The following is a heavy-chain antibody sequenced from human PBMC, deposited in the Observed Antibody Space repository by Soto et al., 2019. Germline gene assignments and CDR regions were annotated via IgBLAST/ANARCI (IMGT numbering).Heavy chain of an antibody. Sequence: QVQLVQSGAEVKKPGSSVKVSCKASGGTFSSYAISWVRQAPGQGLEWMGGIIPIFGTADYAEKFQGRVTITADESTSTGYVELSSLRSEDTAVYYCASHSSLRGYCISTSCYGYYYGMDVWGQGTTVTVSS. CDR1: GGTFSSYA. J-gene: IGHJ6*02. D-gene: IGHD2-2*01. CDR3: ASHSSLRGYCISTSCYGYYYGMDV. CDR2: IIPIFGTA. V-gene: IGHV1-69*12.